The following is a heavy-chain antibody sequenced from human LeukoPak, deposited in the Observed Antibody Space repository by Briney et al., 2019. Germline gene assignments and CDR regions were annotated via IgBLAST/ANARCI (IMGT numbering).Heavy chain of an antibody. CDR3: ARGSRGTYYYDSSGDREPAYFDY. V-gene: IGHV4-34*01. D-gene: IGHD3-22*01. J-gene: IGHJ4*02. CDR2: INHSGST. Sequence: SETLSLTCAVYGGSFSGYYWSWIRQPPGKGLEWIGEINHSGSTNYNPSLKSRVTISVDTSKNQFSLKLSSVTAADTAVYYCARGSRGTYYYDSSGDREPAYFDYWGQGTLVTVSS. CDR1: GGSFSGYY.